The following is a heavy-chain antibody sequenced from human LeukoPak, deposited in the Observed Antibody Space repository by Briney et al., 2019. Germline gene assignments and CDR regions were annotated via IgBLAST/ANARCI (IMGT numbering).Heavy chain of an antibody. CDR3: ARTRYWNDASVAFDI. CDR2: ISGYNGNT. CDR1: GYTFTSYG. Sequence: ASVKVSCKASGYTFTSYGITWVRQAPGQGLEWMGWISGYNGNTNYAQKLQGRVTMTTDTSTSTAYMDLRSLRSDDTAVYYCARTRYWNDASVAFDIWGQGTMVTVSS. J-gene: IGHJ3*02. D-gene: IGHD1-1*01. V-gene: IGHV1-18*01.